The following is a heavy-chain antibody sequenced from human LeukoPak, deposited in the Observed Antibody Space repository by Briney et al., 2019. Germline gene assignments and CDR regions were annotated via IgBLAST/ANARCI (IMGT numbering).Heavy chain of an antibody. CDR1: GGSISNYY. Sequence: PSETLSLTCPVSGGSISNYYYWAWIRQPPGKGLEWIGYVYYTGSTNFNPSLKSRVTMSLDTSKNQFSLKLSSVTAADTAVYYCARVKRFGDYLDYWGQGTLVTVAS. V-gene: IGHV4-59*12. CDR2: VYYTGST. CDR3: ARVKRFGDYLDY. D-gene: IGHD5-24*01. J-gene: IGHJ4*02.